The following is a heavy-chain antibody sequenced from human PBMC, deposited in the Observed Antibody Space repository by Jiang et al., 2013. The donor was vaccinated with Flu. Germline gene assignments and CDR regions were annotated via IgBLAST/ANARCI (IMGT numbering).Heavy chain of an antibody. CDR3: ARVDSSGSFDY. Sequence: SGYTFTGYYMHWVRQAPGQGLEWMGWINPNSGGTNYAQKFQGRVTMTRDTSISTAYMELSSLRSEDTAVYYCARVDSSGSFDYWGQGTLVTVSS. J-gene: IGHJ4*02. CDR2: INPNSGGT. D-gene: IGHD6-19*01. V-gene: IGHV1-2*02. CDR1: GYTFTGYY.